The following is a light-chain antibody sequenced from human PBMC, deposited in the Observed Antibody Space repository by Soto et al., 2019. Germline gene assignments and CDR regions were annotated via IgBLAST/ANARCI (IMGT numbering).Light chain of an antibody. CDR1: QSVSSY. V-gene: IGKV3-11*01. CDR3: QQRSNWLT. Sequence: IVLTQSPATLSLSPGERATLSCRASQSVSSYLAWYQRKPGQAPRLLIYDASNRATGIPARLSGSGSGTDFTLTISSLEPEDFAVYYCQQRSNWLTFGQGTRLEIK. CDR2: DAS. J-gene: IGKJ5*01.